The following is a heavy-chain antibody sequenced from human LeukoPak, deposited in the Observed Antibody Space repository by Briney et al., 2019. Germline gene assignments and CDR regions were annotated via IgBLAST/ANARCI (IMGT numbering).Heavy chain of an antibody. Sequence: GGSLRLSCAASGFTFGSYAMYWVRQAPGKGLDWVSGISGSGGSTFYADSVKGRFTISRDNPETTVYLQMNSLRADDTAEYYCAKTTAGYSSGRYPGWPVDYWGQGTLVTVSS. CDR3: AKTTAGYSSGRYPGWPVDY. V-gene: IGHV3-23*01. J-gene: IGHJ4*02. CDR2: ISGSGGST. D-gene: IGHD6-19*01. CDR1: GFTFGSYA.